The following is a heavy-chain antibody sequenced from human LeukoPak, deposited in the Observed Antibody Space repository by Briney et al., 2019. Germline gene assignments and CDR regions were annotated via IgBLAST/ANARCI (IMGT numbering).Heavy chain of an antibody. CDR3: ARRGILTGYYFFDY. Sequence: PSETLSLTCTVSGGSISSYYWSWIRQPPGKGLEWIGYIYYSGSTNYNPSLKSRVTISVDTSKNQISLKLSSVAAADTAVYYCARRGILTGYYFFDYWGQGTLVTVSS. CDR2: IYYSGST. J-gene: IGHJ4*02. CDR1: GGSISSYY. D-gene: IGHD3-9*01. V-gene: IGHV4-59*08.